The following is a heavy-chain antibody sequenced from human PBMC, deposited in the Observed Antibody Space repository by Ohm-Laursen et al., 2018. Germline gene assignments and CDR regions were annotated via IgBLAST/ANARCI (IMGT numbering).Heavy chain of an antibody. CDR2: ISYTGYT. V-gene: IGHV4-59*11. Sequence: GTLSLTCIVSGGSFTGHYWSWIRQPPGKGLEWIGHISYTGYTSYKSSLKSRVTISLDTSRKHFSLRLTSLAAADTAVYYCARGSNEYGGLYFPHWGHGTLVTVSS. D-gene: IGHD4-23*01. J-gene: IGHJ1*01. CDR3: ARGSNEYGGLYFPH. CDR1: GGSFTGHY.